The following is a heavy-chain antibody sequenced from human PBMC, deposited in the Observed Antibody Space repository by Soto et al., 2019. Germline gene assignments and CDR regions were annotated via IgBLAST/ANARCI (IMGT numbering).Heavy chain of an antibody. V-gene: IGHV4-30-2*01. CDR3: ARSLDIVLVPAAMQVGWFDP. Sequence: QLQLQESGSRLVKPSQTLSLTCAVSGGSISSGGYSWSWIRQPPGKGLEWIGYIYHSGVTYYNQSLKSRVTISVDRSKNQFSLKLSSVTAADTAVYYCARSLDIVLVPAAMQVGWFDPWGQGTLVTVSS. CDR2: IYHSGVT. CDR1: GGSISSGGYS. D-gene: IGHD2-2*03. J-gene: IGHJ5*02.